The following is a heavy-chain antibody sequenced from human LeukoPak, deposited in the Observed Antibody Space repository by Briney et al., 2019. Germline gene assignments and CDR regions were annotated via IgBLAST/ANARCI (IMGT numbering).Heavy chain of an antibody. CDR2: INPSGGST. CDR3: AREVPALLGYCYYGMDV. Sequence: ASVKVSCKASGYTFTSYYMHWVRQAPGQGLEWMGIINPSGGSTSYAQKFQGRVTMTRDTSTSTVYMELRSLRSEDTAVYYCAREVPALLGYCYYGMDVWGQGTTVTVSS. V-gene: IGHV1-46*01. CDR1: GYTFTSYY. D-gene: IGHD2-2*01. J-gene: IGHJ6*02.